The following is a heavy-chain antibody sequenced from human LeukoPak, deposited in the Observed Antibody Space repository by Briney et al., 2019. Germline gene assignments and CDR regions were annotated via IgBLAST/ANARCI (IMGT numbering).Heavy chain of an antibody. Sequence: GASVKVSCKASGGTFSSYAISWVRQAPGQGLEWMGGIIPIFGTANYAQKFQGRVTITTDESTSTAYMELSSLRSEDTAVYYCARPQTRATWAFDIWGQGTMVTVSS. J-gene: IGHJ3*02. D-gene: IGHD1-14*01. CDR1: GGTFSSYA. CDR2: IIPIFGTA. CDR3: ARPQTRATWAFDI. V-gene: IGHV1-69*05.